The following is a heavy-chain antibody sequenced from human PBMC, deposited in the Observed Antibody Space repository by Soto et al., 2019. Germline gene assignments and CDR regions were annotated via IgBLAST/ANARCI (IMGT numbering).Heavy chain of an antibody. CDR1: GVRINNFA. J-gene: IGHJ6*02. CDR2: ISASGGST. CDR3: AEPDSVTTPYYYHGIDV. D-gene: IGHD4-17*01. V-gene: IGHV3-23*01. Sequence: GVSLRLSCGASGVRINNFAMSWVLQAPGTGLEWVSTISASGGSTSYADSVKGLFTISRDNPENTVFLQMNNVRAEDTAVYYCAEPDSVTTPYYYHGIDVWGQGTTVTVSS.